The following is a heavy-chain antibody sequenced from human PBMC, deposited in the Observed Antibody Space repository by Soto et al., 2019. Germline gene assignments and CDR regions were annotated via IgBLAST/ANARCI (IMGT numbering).Heavy chain of an antibody. CDR2: IIPIFGTA. D-gene: IGHD1-7*01. CDR1: GGTFSSYA. Sequence: QVQLVQSGAEVKKPGSSVKVSCKASGGTFSSYAISLVRQAPGQGLEWMGGIIPIFGTANYAQKFQGRVTITADESTSTAYMELSSLRAEDTAVYYCASHCITGTWVYYYGMDVWGQGTTVTVSS. V-gene: IGHV1-69*12. J-gene: IGHJ6*02. CDR3: ASHCITGTWVYYYGMDV.